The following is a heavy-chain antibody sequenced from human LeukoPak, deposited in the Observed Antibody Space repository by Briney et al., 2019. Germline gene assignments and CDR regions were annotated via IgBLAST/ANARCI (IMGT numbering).Heavy chain of an antibody. CDR2: INSDGSST. Sequence: GGSLRLSCAASGFTFGSYWMHWVRQAPGKGLVWVSRINSDGSSTNYADSVKGRFTISRDNAKNTLYLQMNSLTADDTAIYYCGKATGTLGNWGQGTLVTVSS. V-gene: IGHV3-74*01. CDR1: GFTFGSYW. CDR3: GKATGTLGN. D-gene: IGHD1-1*01. J-gene: IGHJ4*02.